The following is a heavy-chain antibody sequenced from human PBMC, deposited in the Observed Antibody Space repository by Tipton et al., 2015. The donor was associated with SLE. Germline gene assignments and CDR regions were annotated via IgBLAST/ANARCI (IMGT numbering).Heavy chain of an antibody. CDR3: ALVPRWHYYFDY. CDR2: IYYSGST. V-gene: IGHV4-31*02. CDR1: GGSISSGDYF. D-gene: IGHD4-23*01. Sequence: LRLSCTVSGGSISSGDYFWNWIRQHPGKGLEWIGYIYYSGSTYYNPSLKSRVTISVDTSKNQFSLKLSSVTAADTAVYYCALVPRWHYYFDYWGQGTPVTVSS. J-gene: IGHJ4*02.